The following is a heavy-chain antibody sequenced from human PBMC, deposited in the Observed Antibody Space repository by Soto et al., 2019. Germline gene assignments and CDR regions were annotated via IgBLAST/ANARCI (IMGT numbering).Heavy chain of an antibody. V-gene: IGHV4-34*01. J-gene: IGHJ6*02. CDR2: INHSGTT. CDR3: ARARKRGGYYYYYGMDV. CDR1: GGSFSGYS. D-gene: IGHD1-26*01. Sequence: QVQLQQWGAGLLKPSETLSLTCAVYGGSFSGYSWSWIRQPPGKGLEWIGQINHSGTTNYNPSLKRRVTISVDTSKNQFSLKLSSVTAADTALYYCARARKRGGYYYYYGMDVWGQGTTVTVSS.